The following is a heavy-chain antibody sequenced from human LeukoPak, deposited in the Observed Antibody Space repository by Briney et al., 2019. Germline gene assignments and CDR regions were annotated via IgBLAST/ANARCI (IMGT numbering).Heavy chain of an antibody. CDR1: GGSFSGYY. D-gene: IGHD3-22*01. V-gene: IGHV4-34*01. CDR2: INHSGST. CDR3: ARGAPAPKGWLALYGMDV. Sequence: SETLSLTCAVYGGSFSGYYWSWIRQPPGKGLEWIGEINHSGSTNYNPSLKSRVTISVDTSKNQFSLKLSSVTAADTAVYYCARGAPAPKGWLALYGMDVWGQGTTVTVSS. J-gene: IGHJ6*02.